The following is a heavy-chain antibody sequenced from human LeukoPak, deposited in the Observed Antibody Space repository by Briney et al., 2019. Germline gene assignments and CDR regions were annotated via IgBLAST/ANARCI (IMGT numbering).Heavy chain of an antibody. V-gene: IGHV1-2*06. J-gene: IGHJ4*02. CDR2: INPNSGGT. CDR3: ARVSSGSHFDY. CDR1: GYTFTGYY. D-gene: IGHD1-26*01. Sequence: PGASVKVSCKASGYTFTGYYMQWVRRPPAQGLEGMVRINPNSGGTNYAQKFQGRVTTTRDTSISTAYMELSRLRSDDTAVYCCARVSSGSHFDYWGQGTLVTVSS.